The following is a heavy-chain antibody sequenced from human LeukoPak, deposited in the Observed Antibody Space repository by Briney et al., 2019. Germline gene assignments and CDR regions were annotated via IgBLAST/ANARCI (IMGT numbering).Heavy chain of an antibody. D-gene: IGHD6-13*01. J-gene: IGHJ3*01. CDR2: INSDGRNT. CDR3: ARGGINPHGAPAGTDDTLEV. V-gene: IGHV3-74*01. Sequence: GGSLRLSCAASGFTFSGFWMHWVRQTPGKGLVWVSRINSDGRNTDYADSVTGRFTISRDNAKNTLYLQMSGLRAEDTAVYHCARGGINPHGAPAGTDDTLEVWGRGTIVTVSS. CDR1: GFTFSGFW.